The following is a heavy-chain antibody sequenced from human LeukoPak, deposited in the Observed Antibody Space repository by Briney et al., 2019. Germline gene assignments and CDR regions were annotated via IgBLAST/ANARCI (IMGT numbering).Heavy chain of an antibody. CDR2: ISYDGSNK. V-gene: IGHV3-30*04. J-gene: IGHJ1*01. CDR3: ARDSSHITMIGYFQH. D-gene: IGHD3-22*01. Sequence: GGSLRLSCAASGFTFSSYAMHWVRQAPGKGLEWVAVISYDGSNKYYADSVKGRFTISRDNAKNSLYLQMNSLRAEDTAVYYCARDSSHITMIGYFQHWGQGTLVTVSS. CDR1: GFTFSSYA.